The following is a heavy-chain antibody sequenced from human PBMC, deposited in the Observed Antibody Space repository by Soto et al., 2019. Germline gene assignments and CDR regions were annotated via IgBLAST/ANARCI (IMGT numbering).Heavy chain of an antibody. CDR1: GFTFRSYV. CDR3: AGLGTPGGLDV. Sequence: QVQLVESGGGVVQPGTSLRLSCVGSGFTFRSYVIHWVRQAPGKGLEWVALTSYDGSNKYYDDSVKGRFTISRDNSRNTVDLQMDSLRLEATARYCCAGLGTPGGLDVWGQGTLVSVSS. V-gene: IGHV3-30*19. CDR2: TSYDGSNK. J-gene: IGHJ4*02. D-gene: IGHD3-16*01.